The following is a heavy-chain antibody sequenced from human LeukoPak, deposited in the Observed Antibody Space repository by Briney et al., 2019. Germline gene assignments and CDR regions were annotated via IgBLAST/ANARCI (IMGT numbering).Heavy chain of an antibody. V-gene: IGHV3-66*01. J-gene: IGHJ4*02. CDR3: ARDPYYGSGNTR. Sequence: GGSLRLSCAASGFTVSSNYMSWVRQAPGKGLEWVSVIYSGGSTYYADSVKGRFTISRDNSKNTLYLQMNSLRAEDTAVYYCARDPYYGSGNTRWGQGTLATVSS. CDR1: GFTVSSNY. CDR2: IYSGGST. D-gene: IGHD3-10*01.